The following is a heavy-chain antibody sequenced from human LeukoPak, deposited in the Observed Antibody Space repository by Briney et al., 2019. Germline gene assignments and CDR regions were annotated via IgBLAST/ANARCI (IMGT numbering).Heavy chain of an antibody. CDR3: ARDPPGLNWGSYYFDY. V-gene: IGHV3-33*01. J-gene: IGHJ4*02. Sequence: PGGSLRLSCAASGFTFTNYGMHWVRQAPGKGLEWVAFVWFDGTNKHYADSVKGRFTISRDNSKNTLYLQMNSLRAEDTAVYYCARDPPGLNWGSYYFDYWGQGTLVTVSS. CDR2: VWFDGTNK. CDR1: GFTFTNYG. D-gene: IGHD7-27*01.